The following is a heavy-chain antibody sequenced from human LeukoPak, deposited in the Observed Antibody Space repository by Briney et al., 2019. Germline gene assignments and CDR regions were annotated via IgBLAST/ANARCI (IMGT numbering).Heavy chain of an antibody. D-gene: IGHD3-22*01. CDR3: ATTXYETSGYYYKIAGWYFDL. CDR2: XXXXXXEI. CDR1: GDTLNELS. Sequence: ASVKVSCKVSGDTLNELSMHWVRQAPGKGLXXXXXXXXXXXEITYAQKXXXXXXXTEXXXTDTAYMEXSSLKSEDTAVYYCATTXYETSGYYYKIAGWYFDLWGRGTLVTVPS. V-gene: IGHV1-24*01. J-gene: IGHJ2*01.